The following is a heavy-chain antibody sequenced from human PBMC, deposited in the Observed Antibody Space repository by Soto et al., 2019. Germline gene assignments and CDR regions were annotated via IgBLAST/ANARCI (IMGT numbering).Heavy chain of an antibody. CDR3: ATSGWNEDFYYYYGMDV. Sequence: PETLSLTCAVSGDSVTRSNWWSWVRQSPGKGLEWIGEIYHSGNTKYNPSLKSRITMSVDKAKNQFSLKMTSVTAADTAVYYCATSGWNEDFYYYYGMDVWGQGTTVT. CDR2: IYHSGNT. V-gene: IGHV4-4*03. D-gene: IGHD6-19*01. J-gene: IGHJ6*02. CDR1: GDSVTRSNW.